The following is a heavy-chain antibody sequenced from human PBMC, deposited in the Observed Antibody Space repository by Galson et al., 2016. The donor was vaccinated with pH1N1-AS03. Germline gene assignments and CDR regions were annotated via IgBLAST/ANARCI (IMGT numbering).Heavy chain of an antibody. V-gene: IGHV1-18*01. CDR2: ISGYDGHT. CDR3: ARDGSGYMY. Sequence: SVKVSCKASGYTFVNYGISWVRRAPGQGLEWMGWISGYDGHTGYAQKFQGRVTMTTDTSTNTACMELRSLTSDDTAVYYCARDGSGYMYWGQGTLVTVSS. D-gene: IGHD3-22*01. CDR1: GYTFVNYG. J-gene: IGHJ4*02.